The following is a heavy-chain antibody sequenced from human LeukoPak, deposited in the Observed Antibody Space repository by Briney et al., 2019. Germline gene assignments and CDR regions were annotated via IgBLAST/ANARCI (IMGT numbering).Heavy chain of an antibody. V-gene: IGHV4-59*01. Sequence: PSETLSLTCTVSGVSISSYYWSWIRQPPGKGLEWIGYIYYSGSTNYNPSLKSRVTISVDTSKNQFSLKLSSVTAAGTAVYYCALGAPGSSSYYYYYGMDVWGQGTTVTVSS. CDR3: ALGAPGSSSYYYYYGMDV. CDR2: IYYSGST. CDR1: GVSISSYY. D-gene: IGHD6-6*01. J-gene: IGHJ6*02.